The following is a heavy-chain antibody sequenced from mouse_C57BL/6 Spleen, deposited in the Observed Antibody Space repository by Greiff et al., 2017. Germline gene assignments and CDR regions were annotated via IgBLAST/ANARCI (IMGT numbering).Heavy chain of an antibody. CDR2: ISSGSSTI. Sequence: EVHLVESGGGLVKPGGSLKLSCAASGFTFSDYGMHWVRQAPEKGLEWVAYISSGSSTIYYADTVKGRFTISRDNAKNTLFLQMTSLRSEDTAMYYCARGYDGSSYVVAMDYWGQGTSVTVSS. CDR1: GFTFSDYG. D-gene: IGHD1-1*01. CDR3: ARGYDGSSYVVAMDY. J-gene: IGHJ4*01. V-gene: IGHV5-17*01.